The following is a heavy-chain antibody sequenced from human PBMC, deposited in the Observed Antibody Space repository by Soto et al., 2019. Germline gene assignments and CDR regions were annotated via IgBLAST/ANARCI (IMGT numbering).Heavy chain of an antibody. V-gene: IGHV3-23*01. CDR2: ISGSGGST. J-gene: IGHJ4*02. CDR3: AKVMTMVRGVILTNIDY. D-gene: IGHD3-10*01. Sequence: GGSLRLSCAASGFTFSSYAMSWVRQAPGKGLEWVSAISGSGGSTYYADSVKGRFTISRDNSKNTLYLQMNSLRAEDTAVYYCAKVMTMVRGVILTNIDYWGQGTLVTVSS. CDR1: GFTFSSYA.